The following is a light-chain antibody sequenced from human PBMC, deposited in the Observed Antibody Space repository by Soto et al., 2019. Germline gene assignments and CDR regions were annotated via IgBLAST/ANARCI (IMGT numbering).Light chain of an antibody. J-gene: IGKJ1*01. CDR2: DAS. CDR1: LTVSNY. Sequence: DIQMAQSPSSLSASVGDRVTITCRASLTVSNYLNWYQQQPGKAPKLLIHDASTLQSGVPSRFSASGSGTDFTLTITRLQSEDFATYYCQQTYSTPWTFGQGTKVDIK. CDR3: QQTYSTPWT. V-gene: IGKV1-39*01.